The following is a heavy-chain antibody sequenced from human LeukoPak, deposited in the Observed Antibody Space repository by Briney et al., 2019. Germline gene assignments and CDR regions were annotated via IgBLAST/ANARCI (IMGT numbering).Heavy chain of an antibody. D-gene: IGHD3-9*01. CDR3: AKVGDGYNIFYYGMDV. Sequence: GGSLRLSCAASGFTFSSYSMNWVRQAPGKGLEWVSSISSSSSYIYYADSVKGRFTISRDNSKNTLYLQMNSLRAEDTAVYYCAKVGDGYNIFYYGMDVWGQGTTVTVSS. J-gene: IGHJ6*02. V-gene: IGHV3-21*04. CDR2: ISSSSSYI. CDR1: GFTFSSYS.